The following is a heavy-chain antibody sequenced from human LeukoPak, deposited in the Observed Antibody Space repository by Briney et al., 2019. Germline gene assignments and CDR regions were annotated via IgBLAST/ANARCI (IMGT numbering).Heavy chain of an antibody. J-gene: IGHJ4*02. CDR3: ATLTPGDYYDSSGYFFD. D-gene: IGHD3-22*01. V-gene: IGHV1-18*01. Sequence: GASVKVSCKASGYTFTSYGISWVRQAPGQGLEWMGWISAYNGNTNYAQKLQGKVTMTTDTSTSTAYMELRSLRSEDTAVYYCATLTPGDYYDSSGYFFDWGQGTLVTVSS. CDR1: GYTFTSYG. CDR2: ISAYNGNT.